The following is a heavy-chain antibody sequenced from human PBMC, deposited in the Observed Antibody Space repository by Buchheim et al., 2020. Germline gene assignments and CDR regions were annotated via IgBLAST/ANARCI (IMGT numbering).Heavy chain of an antibody. D-gene: IGHD6-19*01. CDR2: IYYSGNT. CDR1: GGSISSSSYY. V-gene: IGHV4-39*01. J-gene: IGHJ4*02. CDR3: ARSIAVAGTVSGYFDS. Sequence: QLQLQESGPGLVKPSETLSLTCTVSGGSISSSSYYWGWIRQPPGKGLEWIGSIYYSGNTYYNPSLKSRVTISVDTPNTQFSLKLSYVTAADTVVYYCARSIAVAGTVSGYFDSWGQGTL.